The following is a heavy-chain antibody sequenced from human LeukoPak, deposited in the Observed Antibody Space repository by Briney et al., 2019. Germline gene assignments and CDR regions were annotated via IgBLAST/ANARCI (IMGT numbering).Heavy chain of an antibody. Sequence: GGSLRLPCAASGFTFSSYSMNWVRQAPGKGLEWVSSISSSSSYIYYADSVKGRFTISRDNAKNSLYLQMNSLRAEDTAVYYCAREGAAAGFDYWGQGTLVTVSS. J-gene: IGHJ4*02. CDR2: ISSSSSYI. V-gene: IGHV3-21*01. CDR3: AREGAAAGFDY. CDR1: GFTFSSYS. D-gene: IGHD6-13*01.